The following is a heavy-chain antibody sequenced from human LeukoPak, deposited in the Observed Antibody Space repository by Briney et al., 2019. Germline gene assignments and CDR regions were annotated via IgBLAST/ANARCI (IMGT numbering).Heavy chain of an antibody. Sequence: SGGFLRLSCAASGFTFSSYGMHWVRQAPGKGLEWVVVIWYDGSNKYYADSVKGRFTISRDNSKNTLYLQMNSLRAEDTAVYYCAIPDYWGQGTLVTVSS. CDR1: GFTFSSYG. D-gene: IGHD2-2*02. CDR3: AIPDY. J-gene: IGHJ4*02. V-gene: IGHV3-33*01. CDR2: IWYDGSNK.